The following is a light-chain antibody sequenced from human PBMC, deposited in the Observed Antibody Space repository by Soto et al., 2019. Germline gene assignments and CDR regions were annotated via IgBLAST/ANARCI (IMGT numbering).Light chain of an antibody. Sequence: EIVLTQSPGTLSLSPGERATLSCRASQSVSSSYLAWYQQKPGQAPRLLISGASSRATGIPDRFSGSGSGTDFTLTISRLEPEDFAVYYCQQYGSSPGSAFGGGTKVEIK. J-gene: IGKJ4*01. CDR1: QSVSSSY. CDR2: GAS. CDR3: QQYGSSPGSA. V-gene: IGKV3-20*01.